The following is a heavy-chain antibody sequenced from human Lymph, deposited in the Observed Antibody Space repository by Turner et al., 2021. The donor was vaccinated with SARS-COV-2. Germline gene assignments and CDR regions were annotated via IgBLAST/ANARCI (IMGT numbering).Heavy chain of an antibody. CDR1: GFTFSSYG. Sequence: QVQLVESGGGVVQPGRSLRLSCAASGFTFSSYGMHWVRQAPGKGLEWVAVISYDGSNKYYADSMKGRFTISRDNSKNTLYLQMNSLRAEDTAVYYCAKEDQTQSSSWYEVVDYWGQGTLVTVSS. J-gene: IGHJ4*02. CDR3: AKEDQTQSSSWYEVVDY. D-gene: IGHD6-13*01. CDR2: ISYDGSNK. V-gene: IGHV3-30*18.